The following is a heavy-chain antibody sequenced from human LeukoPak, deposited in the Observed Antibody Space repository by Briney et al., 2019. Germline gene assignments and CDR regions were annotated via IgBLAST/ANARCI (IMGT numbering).Heavy chain of an antibody. CDR2: IYYSGST. D-gene: IGHD6-6*01. J-gene: IGHJ4*02. CDR1: GGSISSYY. V-gene: IGHV4-59*12. CDR3: ARGGVIAARPGGYYFDY. Sequence: SETLSLTCTVSGGSISSYYWSWIRQPPGKGLEWIGYIYYSGSTNYNPSLKSRVTISVDTFKNQFSLKLSSVTAADTAVYYCARGGVIAARPGGYYFDYWGQGTLVTVSS.